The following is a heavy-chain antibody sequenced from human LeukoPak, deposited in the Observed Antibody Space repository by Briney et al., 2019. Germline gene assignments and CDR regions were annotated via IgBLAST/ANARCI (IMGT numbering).Heavy chain of an antibody. D-gene: IGHD4-17*01. CDR3: ARGRKDYGDYHDFDY. CDR2: INHSGST. V-gene: IGHV4-34*01. J-gene: IGHJ4*02. Sequence: SEALSLTCAVDGGSFSGYYWSWIRQPPGKGLEWIGEINHSGSTNYNPSLKSRVTISVDTSKNQFSLKLSSVTAADTAVYYCARGRKDYGDYHDFDYWGQGTLVTVSS. CDR1: GGSFSGYY.